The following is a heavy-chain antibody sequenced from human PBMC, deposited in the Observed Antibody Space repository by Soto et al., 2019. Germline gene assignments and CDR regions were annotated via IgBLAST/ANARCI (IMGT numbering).Heavy chain of an antibody. Sequence: EVQLVESGGGAVRPGGSLRLSCAASGFTFDDYGMSWVRQAPGKGLEWVSGINWNGGSTGYADSVKGRFTIYRDNAKNSLYVQMNSLRAEDTALYHCARGRNYYGSGSYQSNWFDSWGQGTLVTVSS. CDR1: GFTFDDYG. V-gene: IGHV3-20*01. CDR2: INWNGGST. J-gene: IGHJ5*01. D-gene: IGHD3-10*01. CDR3: ARGRNYYGSGSYQSNWFDS.